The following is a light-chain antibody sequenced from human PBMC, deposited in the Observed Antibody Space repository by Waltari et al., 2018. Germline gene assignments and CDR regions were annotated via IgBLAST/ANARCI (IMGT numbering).Light chain of an antibody. V-gene: IGLV3-21*04. Sequence: YVVSQPPSVSVAPGKTARLTCEGENIETKSVNWNQQKAGQAPVLVMFYDSDRPSGIPERFSGSNSGNTATLTINWVEPGDEADYHCQLWDDTNNSGVFGGGTKLTVL. J-gene: IGLJ3*02. CDR2: YDS. CDR1: NIETKS. CDR3: QLWDDTNNSGV.